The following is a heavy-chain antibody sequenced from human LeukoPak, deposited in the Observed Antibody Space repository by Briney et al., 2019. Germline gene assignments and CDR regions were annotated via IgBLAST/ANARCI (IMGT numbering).Heavy chain of an antibody. CDR3: AKDLVRGVIARHFDY. CDR2: ISGSGGST. D-gene: IGHD3-10*01. J-gene: IGHJ4*02. CDR1: GFTFSSYA. Sequence: GGSLRLSCAASGFTFSSYAMSWVRQAPGKGLEWVSAISGSGGSTYYADSVKGRFTISRDNSKNTLYLQMNSLRAEDTAVYYCAKDLVRGVIARHFDYWGQGTLVTVSS. V-gene: IGHV3-23*01.